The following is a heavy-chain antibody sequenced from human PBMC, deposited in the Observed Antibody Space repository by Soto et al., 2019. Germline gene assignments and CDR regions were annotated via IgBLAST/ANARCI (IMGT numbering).Heavy chain of an antibody. CDR1: GFTVSSNY. V-gene: IGHV3-53*01. CDR3: ARDGARLTNDAFDI. J-gene: IGHJ3*02. D-gene: IGHD1-1*01. CDR2: IYSGGST. Sequence: EVQLVESGGGLIQPGGSLRLSCAASGFTVSSNYMSWVRQAPGKGLEWVSVIYSGGSTYYADSVKGRFTISRDNSKNTLYLQMNSLRAADTAVYYCARDGARLTNDAFDIWGQGTMVTVSS.